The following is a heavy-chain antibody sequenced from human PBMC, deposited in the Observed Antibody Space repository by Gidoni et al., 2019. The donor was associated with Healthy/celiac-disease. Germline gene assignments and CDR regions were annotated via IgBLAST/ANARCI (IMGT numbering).Heavy chain of an antibody. CDR2: INHSGST. J-gene: IGHJ4*02. CDR1: GGSFSGYY. CDR3: ARGIAVAGDFDY. V-gene: IGHV4-34*01. D-gene: IGHD6-19*01. Sequence: QVQLQQWGAGLLKPSETLSLTCAVYGGSFSGYYWGWIRPPPGKGLEWIGEINHSGSTNYNPSLKGRVTISVDTSKNQFSLKLSSVTAADTAVYYCARGIAVAGDFDYWGQGTLVTVSS.